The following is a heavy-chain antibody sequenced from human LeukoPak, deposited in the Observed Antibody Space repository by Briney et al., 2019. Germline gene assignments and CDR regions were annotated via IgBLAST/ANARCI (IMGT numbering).Heavy chain of an antibody. J-gene: IGHJ4*02. D-gene: IGHD6-6*01. V-gene: IGHV3-20*04. CDR2: INGNGGSR. CDR3: ARGSSFHNY. Sequence: PGGSLRLSCAASGFIFEEYGMTWVRQAPGKGLEWVSGINGNGGSRGYADSVKGRFTISRDNANNSLYLQMNSLRAEDTALYYRARGSSFHNYWGQGTLVTVSS. CDR1: GFIFEEYG.